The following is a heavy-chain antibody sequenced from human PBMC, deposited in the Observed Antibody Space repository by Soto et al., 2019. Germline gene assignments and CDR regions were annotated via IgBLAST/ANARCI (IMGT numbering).Heavy chain of an antibody. J-gene: IGHJ6*02. CDR1: GGSFSGYY. Sequence: QVQLQQWGAGLLKPSETLSLTCAVYGGSFSGYYWSWIRQPPGKGLEWIGEINHSGSTNYNPSLKSRVTISVDTSKNQFSLKLSSVTAADTAVYYCARQMTTVVTRNSYYYYGMDVWGQGTTVTVSS. CDR2: INHSGST. CDR3: ARQMTTVVTRNSYYYYGMDV. V-gene: IGHV4-34*01. D-gene: IGHD4-17*01.